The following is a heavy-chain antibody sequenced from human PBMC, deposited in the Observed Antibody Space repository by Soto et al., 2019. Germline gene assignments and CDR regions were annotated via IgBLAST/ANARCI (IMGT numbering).Heavy chain of an antibody. CDR2: ISPSDGAT. D-gene: IGHD2-2*01. J-gene: IGHJ4*02. Sequence: QVQLVQSGAEVKKPGASVEVSCKASGYTFINYYMHWVCQAPAEGLEWMGMISPSDGATIYAQRFQGRVTMTRDMSTTTVYMALSSLRSEDTAVYYCVREASMSYVFDYWGQGALVAVSS. CDR1: GYTFINYY. CDR3: VREASMSYVFDY. V-gene: IGHV1-46*01.